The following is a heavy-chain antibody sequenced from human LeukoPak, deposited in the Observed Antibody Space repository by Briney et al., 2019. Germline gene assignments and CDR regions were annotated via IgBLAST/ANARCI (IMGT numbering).Heavy chain of an antibody. V-gene: IGHV4-34*01. CDR3: ASGGGYDFYYYYYYMDV. Sequence: SETLSLTCAVYGGSFSGYYWGWIRQPPGKGLEWIGSIYYSGSTYYNPSLKSRVTISVDTSKNQFSLKLSSVTAADTAVYYRASGGGYDFYYYYYYMDVWGKGTTVTVSS. CDR2: IYYSGST. CDR1: GGSFSGYY. D-gene: IGHD5-12*01. J-gene: IGHJ6*03.